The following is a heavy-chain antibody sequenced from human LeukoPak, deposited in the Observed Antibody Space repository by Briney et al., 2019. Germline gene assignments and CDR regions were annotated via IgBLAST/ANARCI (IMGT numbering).Heavy chain of an antibody. D-gene: IGHD6-13*01. V-gene: IGHV3-53*01. Sequence: GGSLRLSCAASGVTVSSNYMSWVRQAPGEGLEWGSVIFSGGSTCYADSVKGRFTISRDNSKNTLYLQMNSLRAEDTAVYYCARATYSSSWYRGAFDIWGQGAMVTVSS. CDR1: GVTVSSNY. CDR3: ARATYSSSWYRGAFDI. CDR2: IFSGGST. J-gene: IGHJ3*02.